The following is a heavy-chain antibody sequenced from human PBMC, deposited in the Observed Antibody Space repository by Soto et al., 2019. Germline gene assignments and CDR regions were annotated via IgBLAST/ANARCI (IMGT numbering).Heavy chain of an antibody. D-gene: IGHD5-12*01. V-gene: IGHV1-2*04. CDR1: GYTFTGYY. Sequence: ASVKVSCKASGYTFTGYYMHCVRQAPGQGLEWMGWINPNSGGTNYAQKFQGWVTMTRDTSISTAYMELSRLRSDDTAVYYCARGKWLRFDYYGMDVWGQGTTVTVSS. J-gene: IGHJ6*02. CDR3: ARGKWLRFDYYGMDV. CDR2: INPNSGGT.